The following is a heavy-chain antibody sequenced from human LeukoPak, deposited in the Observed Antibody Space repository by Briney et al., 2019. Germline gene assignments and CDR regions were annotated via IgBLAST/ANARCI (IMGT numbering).Heavy chain of an antibody. CDR1: GFTVSSNY. D-gene: IGHD5-24*01. J-gene: IGHJ6*02. Sequence: PGGSLRLSCAASGFTVSSNYMSWVRQAPGKGLEWVSVIYSGGSTYYADSVKGRFTISRDNSKNTLYLQMNSLRAEDTAVYYCAWPRGPMDYYGMDVWGQGTTVTVSS. V-gene: IGHV3-53*01. CDR2: IYSGGST. CDR3: AWPRGPMDYYGMDV.